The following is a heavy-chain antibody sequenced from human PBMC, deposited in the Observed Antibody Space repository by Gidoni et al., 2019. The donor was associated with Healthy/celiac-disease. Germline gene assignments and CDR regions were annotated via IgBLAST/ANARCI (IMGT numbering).Heavy chain of an antibody. CDR2: IYSGGST. CDR1: GFPVSSHY. Sequence: EVQLVESGGGLIQPGGSLRRSCPASGFPVSSHYMSWVRQAPGKGLEWVSVIYSGGSTYYADSVKGRFTTSRDNSKNTLYLQMNSLRAEDTAGYYCARDGSIAALGYYGMDVWGQGTTVTVSS. J-gene: IGHJ6*02. V-gene: IGHV3-53*01. D-gene: IGHD6-6*01. CDR3: ARDGSIAALGYYGMDV.